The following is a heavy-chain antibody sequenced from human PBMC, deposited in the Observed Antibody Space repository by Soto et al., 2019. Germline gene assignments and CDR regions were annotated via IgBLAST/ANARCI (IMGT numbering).Heavy chain of an antibody. J-gene: IGHJ6*02. CDR3: AKDLKVSGGHYGTLNYYYGMDV. D-gene: IGHD3-10*01. Sequence: QVQLVESGGGVVQPGGTLRLSCAASGFTFSSYGMQWVRQAPGKGLEWVAVIAYDGSLKYYVDSVKGRFTISRDNSKNTLYLQINSLRAEDTAVYYCAKDLKVSGGHYGTLNYYYGMDVWGQGTTVSVSS. CDR1: GFTFSSYG. V-gene: IGHV3-30*18. CDR2: IAYDGSLK.